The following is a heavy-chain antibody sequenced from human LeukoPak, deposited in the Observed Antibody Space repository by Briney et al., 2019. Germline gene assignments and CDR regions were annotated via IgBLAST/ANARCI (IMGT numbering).Heavy chain of an antibody. J-gene: IGHJ4*02. Sequence: ASVKVSCKASGHTFTSYDINWVRQATGQGLEWMGWMNPNSGNTGYAQKFQGRVTMTRNTSISTAYMELSSLRSEDTAVYYCARGLDYDILTGDDYWSQGTLVTVSS. CDR3: ARGLDYDILTGDDY. CDR2: MNPNSGNT. V-gene: IGHV1-8*01. CDR1: GHTFTSYD. D-gene: IGHD3-9*01.